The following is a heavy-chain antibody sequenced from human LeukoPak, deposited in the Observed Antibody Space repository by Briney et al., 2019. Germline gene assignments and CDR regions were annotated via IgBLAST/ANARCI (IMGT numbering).Heavy chain of an antibody. J-gene: IGHJ4*02. CDR3: ARETNYGDYPGLDY. V-gene: IGHV1-18*01. CDR2: ISGYNGNT. Sequence: ASVKVSCKASGYTFTTYNINWVRQAPGQGLEWMGWISGYNGNTNYAQKLQGRVTMTTDTSTSTAYMELRSLKSDDTAVYYCARETNYGDYPGLDYWGQGTLVTVSS. CDR1: GYTFTTYN. D-gene: IGHD4-17*01.